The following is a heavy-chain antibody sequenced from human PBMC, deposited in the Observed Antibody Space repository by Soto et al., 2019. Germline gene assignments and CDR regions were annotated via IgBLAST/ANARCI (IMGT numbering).Heavy chain of an antibody. CDR2: IWYDGSNK. V-gene: IGHV3-33*01. D-gene: IGHD1-26*01. CDR1: GFTFSSYG. J-gene: IGHJ6*02. Sequence: GGSLRLSCAASGFTFSSYGMHWVRQAPGKGLEWVAVIWYDGSNKYYADSVKGRFTISRDNSKNTLYLQMNSLRAEDTAVYYCARGGGVGATGYYYYYGMDVLGQGTTVTVSS. CDR3: ARGGGVGATGYYYYYGMDV.